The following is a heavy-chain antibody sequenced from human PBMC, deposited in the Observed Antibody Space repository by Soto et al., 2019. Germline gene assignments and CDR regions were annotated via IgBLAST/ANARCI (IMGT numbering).Heavy chain of an antibody. CDR2: LSGSGGST. CDR1: GFIFSNYA. D-gene: IGHD3-10*01. V-gene: IGHV3-23*01. CDR3: ANYYGSGSYPRGAFDI. J-gene: IGHJ3*02. Sequence: EVQLLESGGGLVQPGGSLRLSCAASGFIFSNYAMSWVRQAPGKGLEWVSGLSGSGGSTFYADSVKGRFTISRDNSKNMLYLQMNSLRAEDTAIYYCANYYGSGSYPRGAFDIWGQGTMVSVSS.